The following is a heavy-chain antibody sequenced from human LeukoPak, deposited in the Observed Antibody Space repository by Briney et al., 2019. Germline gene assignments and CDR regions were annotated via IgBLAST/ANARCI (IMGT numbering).Heavy chain of an antibody. V-gene: IGHV3-21*01. CDR1: GFTFSRYS. CDR3: ARVAEDSSGWYGWDPYYFDY. D-gene: IGHD6-19*01. Sequence: PGGPLRLSCAASGFTFSRYSMNWVRQAPGKGLEWVSSFSSSSSYIYYADSVEGRFTVSRDNAKNSLYLQMNSPRAEDTAVYYCARVAEDSSGWYGWDPYYFDYWGQGTLVTVSS. CDR2: FSSSSSYI. J-gene: IGHJ4*02.